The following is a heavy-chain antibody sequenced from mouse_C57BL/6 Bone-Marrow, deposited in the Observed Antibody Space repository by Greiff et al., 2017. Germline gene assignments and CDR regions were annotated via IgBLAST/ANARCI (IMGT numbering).Heavy chain of an antibody. CDR1: GFTFSSYA. CDR2: ISDGGSYT. Sequence: EVQLVESGGGLVKPGGSLKLSCAASGFTFSSYAMSWVRQTPEKRLEWVATISDGGSYTYYPDNVKGRFTISRDNAKNNLYLQMSHLKSEDTAMYYCAREGYDYTWFAYWGQGTLVTVSA. CDR3: AREGYDYTWFAY. D-gene: IGHD2-4*01. J-gene: IGHJ3*01. V-gene: IGHV5-4*01.